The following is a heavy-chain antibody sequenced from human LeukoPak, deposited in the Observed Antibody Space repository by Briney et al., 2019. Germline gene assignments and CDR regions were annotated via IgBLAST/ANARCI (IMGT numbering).Heavy chain of an antibody. Sequence: SETLSLTCTVSGGSISSYHWSWIRQPPGKGLEWIGYIYYSGSTNCNPSVKSRVAMSVDTSKKQFSLKLSSLTAADTAVCYCARGGTAVIAPYAFDIWGQGTMVTVSS. CDR2: IYYSGST. CDR3: ARGGTAVIAPYAFDI. CDR1: GGSISSYH. J-gene: IGHJ3*02. D-gene: IGHD4-23*01. V-gene: IGHV4-59*01.